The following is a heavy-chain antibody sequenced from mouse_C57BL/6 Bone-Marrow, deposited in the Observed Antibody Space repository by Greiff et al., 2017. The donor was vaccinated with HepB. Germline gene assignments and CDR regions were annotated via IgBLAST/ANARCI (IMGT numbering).Heavy chain of an antibody. Sequence: EVKVVESGGGLVQPGGSLKLSCAASGFTFSDYGMAWVRQAPRKGPEWVAFISNLAYSIYYADTVTGRFTISRENAKNTLYLEMSSLRSEDTSMYYCASLRRYYAMDYWGQGTSVTVSS. CDR2: ISNLAYSI. CDR1: GFTFSDYG. D-gene: IGHD1-1*01. J-gene: IGHJ4*01. CDR3: ASLRRYYAMDY. V-gene: IGHV5-15*01.